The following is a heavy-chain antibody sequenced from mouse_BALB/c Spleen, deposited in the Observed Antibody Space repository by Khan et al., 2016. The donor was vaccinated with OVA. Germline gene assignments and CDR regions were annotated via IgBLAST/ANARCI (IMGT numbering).Heavy chain of an antibody. J-gene: IGHJ3*01. CDR2: INPSNGYT. Sequence: QVQLKQSGAELARPGASVKMSCKASGYTFTSYTIHWTKKGPGQGLEWIGYINPSNGYTNYNQKFKDKATLTTDKSSTTAYLQLSSLTSDDSAVYNCVRDGAYHRNDGWFAYWGQGTLVTVSA. CDR3: VRDGAYHRNDGWFAY. V-gene: IGHV1-4*01. D-gene: IGHD2-14*01. CDR1: GYTFTSYT.